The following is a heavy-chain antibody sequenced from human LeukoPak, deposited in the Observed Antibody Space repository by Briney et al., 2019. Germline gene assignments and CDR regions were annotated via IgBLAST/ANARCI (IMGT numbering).Heavy chain of an antibody. V-gene: IGHV4-59*01. CDR3: ARAPRGESDAASGFYGMDV. CDR2: SHYSGST. Sequence: SETLSLTCTVSGGSISTYYWTWIRQPPGKRLEWIGFSHYSGSTNYNPSLKSRVTMSVDTSTNQFSLKLNSVTAADTAVYYCARAPRGESDAASGFYGMDVWGQGTTVTVSS. D-gene: IGHD3-22*01. CDR1: GGSISTYY. J-gene: IGHJ6*02.